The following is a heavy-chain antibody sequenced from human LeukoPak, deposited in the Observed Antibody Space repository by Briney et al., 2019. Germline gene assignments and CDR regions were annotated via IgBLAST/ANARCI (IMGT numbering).Heavy chain of an antibody. CDR3: AREPGYSYGFDAFDI. D-gene: IGHD5-18*01. CDR1: GFTFSSYS. J-gene: IGHJ3*02. Sequence: PGGSLRLSCAASGFTFSSYSMNWVRQAPGKGLEWVSSISSSSSYIYYADSVKGRFTISRDNAKSSLYLQMNSLRAEDTAVYYCAREPGYSYGFDAFDIWGQGTMVTVSS. V-gene: IGHV3-21*01. CDR2: ISSSSSYI.